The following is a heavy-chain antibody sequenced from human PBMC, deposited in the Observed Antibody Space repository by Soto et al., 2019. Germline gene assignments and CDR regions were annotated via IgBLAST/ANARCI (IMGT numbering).Heavy chain of an antibody. Sequence: QVQLQQWGAGLLKPSETLSLTCAVYGGSFSGYYWSWIRQPPGKGLEWIGEINHSGSTNYNPSLKSXXTXSXXTSKNQFSLKLSSVTAADTAVYYCARGKGYYGMDVWGQGTTVTVSS. CDR2: INHSGST. J-gene: IGHJ6*02. CDR1: GGSFSGYY. V-gene: IGHV4-34*01. CDR3: ARGKGYYGMDV.